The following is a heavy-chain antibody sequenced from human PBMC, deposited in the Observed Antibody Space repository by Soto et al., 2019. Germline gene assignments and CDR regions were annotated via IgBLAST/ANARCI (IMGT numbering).Heavy chain of an antibody. CDR1: GFTFSSYG. CDR2: IWYDGSNK. J-gene: IGHJ6*02. V-gene: IGHV3-33*01. CDR3: ATLSGYSYGPYGMDV. Sequence: GALRLSCAASGFTFSSYGMHWVRQAPGKGLEWVAVIWYDGSNKYYADSVKGRFTISRDNSKNTLYLQMNSLRAEDTAVYYCATLSGYSYGPYGMDVWGQGTTVPVSS. D-gene: IGHD5-18*01.